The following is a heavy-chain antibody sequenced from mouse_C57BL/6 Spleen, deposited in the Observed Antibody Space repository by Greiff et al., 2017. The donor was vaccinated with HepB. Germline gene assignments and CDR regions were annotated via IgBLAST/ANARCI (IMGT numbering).Heavy chain of an antibody. CDR2: INPSSGYT. V-gene: IGHV1-4*01. D-gene: IGHD2-3*01. Sequence: QVQLQQSGAELARPGASVKMSCKASGYTFTSYTMHWVKQRPGQGLEWIGYINPSSGYTKYNQKFKDKATLTADKSSSTAYMQLSSLTSEDSAVYYCARGKIYDGTTSGYYAMDYWGQGTSVTVSS. J-gene: IGHJ4*01. CDR1: GYTFTSYT. CDR3: ARGKIYDGTTSGYYAMDY.